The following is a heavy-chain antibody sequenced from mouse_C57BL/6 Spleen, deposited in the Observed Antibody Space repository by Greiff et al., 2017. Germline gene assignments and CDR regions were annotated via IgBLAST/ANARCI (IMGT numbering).Heavy chain of an antibody. CDR1: GFTFSDYY. J-gene: IGHJ4*01. CDR2: ISNGGGST. Sequence: EVQRVESGGGLVQPGGSLKLSCAASGFTFSDYYMYWVRQTPEKRLEWVAYISNGGGSTYYPDTVKGRFTISRDNAKNTLYLQMSRLKSEDTAMYYCARRLHYYGSSYDAMDYWGQGTSVTVSS. V-gene: IGHV5-12*01. D-gene: IGHD1-1*01. CDR3: ARRLHYYGSSYDAMDY.